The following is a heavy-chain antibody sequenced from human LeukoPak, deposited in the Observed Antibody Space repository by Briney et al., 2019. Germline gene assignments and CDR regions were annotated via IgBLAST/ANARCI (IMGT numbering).Heavy chain of an antibody. D-gene: IGHD6-19*01. CDR2: IWYDGSNK. V-gene: IGHV3-33*01. J-gene: IGHJ4*02. Sequence: GRSLRLSCAASGFTFSSYGMHWVRQAPGKGLEWVAVIWYDGSNKYYADSVKGRFTISRDNSKNTLYLQMNSLRAEDTAVYYCARDKSTKQCLVPQNYYFDYWGQGTLVTVSS. CDR1: GFTFSSYG. CDR3: ARDKSTKQCLVPQNYYFDY.